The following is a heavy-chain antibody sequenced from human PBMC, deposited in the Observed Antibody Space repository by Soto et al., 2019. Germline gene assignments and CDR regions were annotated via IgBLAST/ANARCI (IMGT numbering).Heavy chain of an antibody. Sequence: EVRLVESGGGLVQPGGSLRLSCVASGFTFTSYWMSWVRQAPGKGLEWVANIKGDGSEKRYVDSVKGRLTISRDNAKNSVYLQMHSLRVEDTALYYCGRDEVRIGVGVWGQRTTVTVSS. CDR2: IKGDGSEK. CDR3: GRDEVRIGVGV. CDR1: GFTFTSYW. J-gene: IGHJ6*02. V-gene: IGHV3-7*01.